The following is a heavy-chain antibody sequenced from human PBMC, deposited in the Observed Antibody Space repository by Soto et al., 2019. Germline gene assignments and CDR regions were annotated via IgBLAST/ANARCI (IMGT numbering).Heavy chain of an antibody. CDR3: AREVRPRAARGFDY. V-gene: IGHV4-31*03. CDR2: IYQSGGT. D-gene: IGHD6-6*01. J-gene: IGHJ4*02. CDR1: GGSISSDTYY. Sequence: QVQLQESGPGLVKPSQTLSLTCTVSGGSISSDTYYWSCIRQHPGKGLEWIGYIYQSGGTYYNPSLKSRVTISVDTSKNQFSLKLSSVTAADTAVYYCAREVRPRAARGFDYWGQGTPVTVSS.